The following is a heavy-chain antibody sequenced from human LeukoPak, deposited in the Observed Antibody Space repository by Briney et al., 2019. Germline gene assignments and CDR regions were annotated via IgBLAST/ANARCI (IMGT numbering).Heavy chain of an antibody. D-gene: IGHD5-24*01. J-gene: IGHJ4*02. Sequence: GGSLRLSCAASGFTFSKYWMSWVRRAPGKGLEWVANIKEDGSGKYYVDSVKGRFTISRGNAKNSQYLQMNSLRAEDTAVYYCARDTGYNTFDYWGQGTLVTVSS. CDR3: ARDTGYNTFDY. V-gene: IGHV3-7*05. CDR1: GFTFSKYW. CDR2: IKEDGSGK.